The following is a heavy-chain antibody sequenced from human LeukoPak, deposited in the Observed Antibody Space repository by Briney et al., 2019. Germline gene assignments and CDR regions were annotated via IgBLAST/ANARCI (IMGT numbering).Heavy chain of an antibody. D-gene: IGHD3-9*01. J-gene: IGHJ4*02. CDR2: ISSSSSYI. V-gene: IGHV3-21*01. CDR1: GFTFSSYS. Sequence: GGSLILSCAASGFTFSSYSMNWVRQAPGKGLEWVSSISSSSSYIYYADSVKGRFTISRDNAKNSLYLQMNSLRAEDTAVYYCAREERYFDSLGWEGYYFDYWGQGTLVTVSS. CDR3: AREERYFDSLGWEGYYFDY.